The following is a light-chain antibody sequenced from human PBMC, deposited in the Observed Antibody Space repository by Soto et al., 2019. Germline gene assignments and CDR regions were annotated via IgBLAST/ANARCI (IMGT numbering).Light chain of an antibody. CDR3: QQRSNWPPIT. Sequence: DIVMTQTPLSLSVTPGQPASISCKSSQSLLHSDGKTYLYWYLQKPGQPPQLLIYEVSNRFSGVPARFSGSGSGTDFTLTISSLEPEDFAVYYCQQRSNWPPITFGQGTRLEIK. J-gene: IGKJ5*01. CDR1: QSLLHSDGKTY. V-gene: IGKV2D-29*01. CDR2: EVS.